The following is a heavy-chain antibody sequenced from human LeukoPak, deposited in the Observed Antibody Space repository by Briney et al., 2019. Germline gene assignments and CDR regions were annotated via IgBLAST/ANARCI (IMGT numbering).Heavy chain of an antibody. CDR1: GFMFSTYS. V-gene: IGHV3-21*01. J-gene: IGHJ6*04. Sequence: GGSLRLSCAASGFMFSTYSMNWVRQAPGRGLEWVSRISGSSSYIFYADSVKGRFTISRDNAKNSLYLQMNSLRAEDTAVYYRAELGITMIGGVWGKGTTVTISS. CDR3: AELGITMIGGV. CDR2: ISGSSSYI. D-gene: IGHD3-10*02.